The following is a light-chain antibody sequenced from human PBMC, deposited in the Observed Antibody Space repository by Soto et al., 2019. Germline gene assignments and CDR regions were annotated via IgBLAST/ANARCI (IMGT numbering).Light chain of an antibody. CDR2: GAS. Sequence: ESMLTQSPGTLSLSPGERATLSCRASQSVSTRYLAWYQQKPGQAPRLLIYGASIRATGIPDRFSGSGSGTAFTLTISRLEHEDFAVYYCHQFGSSPPAFTFGQGTKLEI. V-gene: IGKV3-20*01. CDR3: HQFGSSPPAFT. J-gene: IGKJ2*01. CDR1: QSVSTRY.